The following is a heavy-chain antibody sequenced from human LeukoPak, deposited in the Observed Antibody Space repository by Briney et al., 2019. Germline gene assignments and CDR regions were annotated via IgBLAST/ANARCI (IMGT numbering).Heavy chain of an antibody. D-gene: IGHD1-26*01. CDR1: GDSISSSNYY. CDR3: ARLGATDF. Sequence: SETLSLTCTVSGDSISSSNYYWGWIRQPPGKGLEWIGSIYYSGSTYYNPSLKSRVTISVDTSKNQFSLKLSSVTAADTAVCYCARLGATDFWGQGTLVTVSS. CDR2: IYYSGST. V-gene: IGHV4-39*01. J-gene: IGHJ4*02.